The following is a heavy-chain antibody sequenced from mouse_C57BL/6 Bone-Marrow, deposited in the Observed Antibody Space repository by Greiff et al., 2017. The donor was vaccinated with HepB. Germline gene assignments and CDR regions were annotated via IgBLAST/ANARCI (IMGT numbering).Heavy chain of an antibody. CDR3: ARAVVAPYFDY. D-gene: IGHD1-1*01. Sequence: VHLVESGAELARPGASVKLSCKASGYTFTSYGISWVKQRTGQGLEWIGEIYPRSGNTYYNEKFKGKATLTADKSSSTAYMELRSLTSEDSAVYFCARAVVAPYFDYWGQGTTLTVSS. V-gene: IGHV1-81*01. CDR1: GYTFTSYG. J-gene: IGHJ2*01. CDR2: IYPRSGNT.